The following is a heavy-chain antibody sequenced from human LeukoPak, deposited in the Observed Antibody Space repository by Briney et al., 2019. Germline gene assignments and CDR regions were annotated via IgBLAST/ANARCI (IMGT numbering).Heavy chain of an antibody. CDR3: ARRGSAKVFDY. CDR1: GFTVSSNY. J-gene: IGHJ4*02. V-gene: IGHV3-66*01. CDR2: IYSGGST. D-gene: IGHD4/OR15-4a*01. Sequence: GGSLRLSCAASGFTVSSNYLSWVRQAPGKGLEWVSVIYSGGSTYYADSVKGRFTISRDDSKNTLYLQMNSLRAEDTAVYYCARRGSAKVFDYWGQGTLVTVSS.